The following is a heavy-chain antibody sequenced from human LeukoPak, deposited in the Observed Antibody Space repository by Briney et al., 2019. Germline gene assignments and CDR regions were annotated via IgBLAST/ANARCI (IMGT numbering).Heavy chain of an antibody. CDR3: ARGGITMVRGVSPVGY. CDR1: GYTFTGYY. J-gene: IGHJ4*02. V-gene: IGHV1-2*02. D-gene: IGHD3-10*01. Sequence: ASVKVSCKASGYTFTGYYMHWARQAPGQGLEWMGWINPNSGGTNYAQKFQGRVTMTRDTSISTAYMELSRLRSDDTAVYYCARGGITMVRGVSPVGYWGQGTLVTVSS. CDR2: INPNSGGT.